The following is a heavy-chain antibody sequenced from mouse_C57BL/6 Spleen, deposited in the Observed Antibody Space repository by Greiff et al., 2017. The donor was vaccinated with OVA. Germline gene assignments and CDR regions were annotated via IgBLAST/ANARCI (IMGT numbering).Heavy chain of an antibody. CDR1: GFTFSDYY. J-gene: IGHJ2*01. CDR3: ARVSNYLYYFDY. Sequence: EVMLVESEGGLVQPGSSMKLSCTASGFTFSDYYMAWVRQVPEKGLEWVANINYDGSSTYYLDSLKSRFIISRDNAKNILYLQMSSLKSEDTATYYCARVSNYLYYFDYWGQGTTLTVSS. CDR2: INYDGSST. V-gene: IGHV5-16*01. D-gene: IGHD2-5*01.